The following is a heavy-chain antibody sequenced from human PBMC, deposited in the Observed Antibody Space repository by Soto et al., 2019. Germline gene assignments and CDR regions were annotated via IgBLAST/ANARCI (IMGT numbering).Heavy chain of an antibody. CDR1: GFTFSSYW. CDR3: ARGAAGRWFLDL. CDR2: INSDGSRT. V-gene: IGHV3-74*01. Sequence: EVQLVESGGGLVQPGWSLRLSCAASGFTFSSYWMRWVRQAPGKGLVWVSRINSDGSRTNYADSVKGQFTISRDNAKNTLYLQMNSLRAEESAVYYCARGAAGRWFLDLWGRGTLVTVSS. D-gene: IGHD6-13*01. J-gene: IGHJ2*01.